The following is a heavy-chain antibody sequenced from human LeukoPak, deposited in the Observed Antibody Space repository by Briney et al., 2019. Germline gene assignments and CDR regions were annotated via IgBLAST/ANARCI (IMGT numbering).Heavy chain of an antibody. V-gene: IGHV3-7*05. CDR3: ARVTRYSFDI. CDR2: IKVDGRET. D-gene: IGHD1-14*01. Sequence: GGSLRLSCEASGFIFNDYWIAWVRQAPGKGLEWVANIKVDGRETYYVDSLKGRFTISRDNAKNSLYLQMNSLRVEDRAVYYCARVTRYSFDIWGQGTMVTVSS. J-gene: IGHJ3*02. CDR1: GFIFNDYW.